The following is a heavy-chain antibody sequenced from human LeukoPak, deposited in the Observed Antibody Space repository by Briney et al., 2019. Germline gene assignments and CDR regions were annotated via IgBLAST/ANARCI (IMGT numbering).Heavy chain of an antibody. Sequence: ASVKVSCKASGYTFTSYGISWVRQAPGQGLEWMGWISAYNGNTNYAQKLQGRVTMTTDTSTSTAYMELRSLRFDDTAVYYCARGPPLTLYTSSWYSGGAFDIWGQGTMVTVSS. CDR3: ARGPPLTLYTSSWYSGGAFDI. CDR2: ISAYNGNT. J-gene: IGHJ3*02. D-gene: IGHD6-13*01. CDR1: GYTFTSYG. V-gene: IGHV1-18*01.